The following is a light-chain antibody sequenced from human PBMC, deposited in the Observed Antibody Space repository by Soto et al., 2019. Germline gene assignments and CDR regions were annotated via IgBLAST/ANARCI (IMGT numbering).Light chain of an antibody. CDR2: SNN. CDR1: NSNIGSNT. CDR3: AAWDDSLNGYV. V-gene: IGLV1-44*01. Sequence: QSVLTQPPSASGTPGQRVTISCSGSNSNIGSNTVNWYLHLPGTAPTLLIYSNNQRPSGVPDRFSGSKSGTSAYLAISGLQSEDEADYYCAAWDDSLNGYVLGTGTKVTVL. J-gene: IGLJ1*01.